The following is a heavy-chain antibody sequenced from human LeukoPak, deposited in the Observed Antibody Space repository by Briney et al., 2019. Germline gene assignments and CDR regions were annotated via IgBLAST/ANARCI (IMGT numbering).Heavy chain of an antibody. J-gene: IGHJ5*02. CDR2: IKSKTDGGTT. D-gene: IGHD1-7*01. CDR3: TRDNWNYWFDP. Sequence: GGSLRLSCAASGFTFSNAWMSWVRQAPGKGLEWVGRIKSKTDGGTTDYAAPVKGRFTISRDDSKNTLYLQMNSLKTEDTAVYYCTRDNWNYWFDPWGQGTLVTVSS. V-gene: IGHV3-15*01. CDR1: GFTFSNAW.